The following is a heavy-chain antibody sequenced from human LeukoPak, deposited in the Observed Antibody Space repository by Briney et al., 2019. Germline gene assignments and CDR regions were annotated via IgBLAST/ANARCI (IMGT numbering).Heavy chain of an antibody. CDR2: IYTSGST. D-gene: IGHD6-19*01. J-gene: IGHJ3*02. CDR1: GGSISSYY. Sequence: PSETLSLTCTVSGGSISSYYWSWIRQPAGKGLEWIGRIYTSGSTNYNPSLKSRVTISVDKSKNQFSLKLSSVTAADTAVYYCASGSGWYSAFDIWGQGTMVTVSS. CDR3: ASGSGWYSAFDI. V-gene: IGHV4-4*07.